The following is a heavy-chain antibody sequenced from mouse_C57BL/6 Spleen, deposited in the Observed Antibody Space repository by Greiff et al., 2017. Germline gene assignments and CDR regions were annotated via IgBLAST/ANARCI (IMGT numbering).Heavy chain of an antibody. V-gene: IGHV5-6*01. D-gene: IGHD1-1*01. CDR1: GFTFSSYG. CDR2: IRSGGSYT. Sequence: EVHLVESGGDLVKPGGSLKLSCAASGFTFSSYGMSWVRQTPDKRLEWVATIRSGGSYTYYPDSVKGRFTISRDNAKNTLYLQMSSLKSEDTAMYYCARHHYYGSSDWYFDVWGTGTTVTVSS. J-gene: IGHJ1*03. CDR3: ARHHYYGSSDWYFDV.